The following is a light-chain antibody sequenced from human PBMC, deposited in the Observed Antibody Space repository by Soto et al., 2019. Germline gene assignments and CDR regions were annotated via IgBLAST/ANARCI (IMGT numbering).Light chain of an antibody. CDR3: MQALQTPWT. CDR2: LGS. V-gene: IGKV2-28*01. CDR1: QSLLHTNGYTY. Sequence: DIVMTQSPLSLPVTPGEPASISCRSGQSLLHTNGYTYLDWYLQKPGQSPQLLIYLGSTRASGVPDRFSGSGSGTDVTLKISRVEAEDVGVYYCMQALQTPWTFGQGTKLEI. J-gene: IGKJ2*02.